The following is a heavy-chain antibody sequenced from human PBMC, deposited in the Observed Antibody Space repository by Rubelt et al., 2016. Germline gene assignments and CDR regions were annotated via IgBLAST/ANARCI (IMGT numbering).Heavy chain of an antibody. V-gene: IGHV1-18*01. CDR2: ISAYNGNT. D-gene: IGHD1-7*01. CDR1: GYTFTSYG. CDR3: ARDLPPFRRYNWNFPLDY. J-gene: IGHJ4*02. Sequence: QVQLVQSGAEVKKPGASVKVSCKASGYTFTSYGISWVRQAPGQGLEWMGWISAYNGNTNYAQKLQGRDTMTTDTSTSPAYMELRSLRSDDTAVYYCARDLPPFRRYNWNFPLDYWGQGTLVTVSS.